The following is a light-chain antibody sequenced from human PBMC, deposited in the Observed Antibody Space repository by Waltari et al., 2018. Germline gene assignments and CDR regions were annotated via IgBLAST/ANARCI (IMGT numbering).Light chain of an antibody. CDR2: DAS. J-gene: IGKJ4*01. CDR1: QSVNYF. CDR3: QQRTNWPLT. V-gene: IGKV3-11*01. Sequence: EIVLTQSPATLSLSPGERATLSCRASQSVNYFLAWFQQKPGQAPRLLISDASNRATGIPARFSGSGSGTDFTLTSSSLEPEDFAVYYCQQRTNWPLTFGGGTKVEIK.